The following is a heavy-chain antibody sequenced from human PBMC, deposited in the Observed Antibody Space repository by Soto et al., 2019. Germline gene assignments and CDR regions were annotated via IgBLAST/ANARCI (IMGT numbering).Heavy chain of an antibody. CDR1: GGSISSSSYY. CDR2: IFYSGST. J-gene: IGHJ4*02. Sequence: SETLSLACTVSGGSISSSSYYWGWIRQPPGKGLEWIGSIFYSGSTYYNPSLKSRVTVSVDTSKNQFSLKLSSVTAADTAVYYCATMGTPATGLYYFDNWGQGTLVTVSS. CDR3: ATMGTPATGLYYFDN. V-gene: IGHV4-39*01. D-gene: IGHD1-7*01.